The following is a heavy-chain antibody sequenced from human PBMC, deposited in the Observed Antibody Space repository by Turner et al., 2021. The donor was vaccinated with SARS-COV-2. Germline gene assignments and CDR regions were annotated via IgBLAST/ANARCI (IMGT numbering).Heavy chain of an antibody. CDR3: ARIRRVPAAPFEY. CDR2: IKQDGSEK. D-gene: IGHD2-2*01. Sequence: EVQLVESGGGLVQSGGSLRLSCVASGFTFSSYWMSWVRQATGKVLEWVANIKQDGSEKYYMDSVKGRFTIARDNAKNSLFLQMRSLRAEDTAVYYCARIRRVPAAPFEYWGQGTLVTVSS. V-gene: IGHV3-7*01. J-gene: IGHJ4*02. CDR1: GFTFSSYW.